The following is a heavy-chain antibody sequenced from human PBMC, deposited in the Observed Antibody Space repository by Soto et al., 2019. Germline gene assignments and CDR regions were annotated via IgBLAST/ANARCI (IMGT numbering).Heavy chain of an antibody. D-gene: IGHD3-9*01. CDR3: ARARYYDWCFDL. J-gene: IGHJ4*02. CDR1: GASISSHY. Sequence: SETLSLTCTVSGASISSHYWSWLRQPPGKQLEWVGYIYNGGSTNQNPSLNSRVSISIDTSRNQFSLRLRSVTAADTAVYFCARARYYDWCFDLWGLGTPVTVSS. CDR2: IYNGGST. V-gene: IGHV4-59*11.